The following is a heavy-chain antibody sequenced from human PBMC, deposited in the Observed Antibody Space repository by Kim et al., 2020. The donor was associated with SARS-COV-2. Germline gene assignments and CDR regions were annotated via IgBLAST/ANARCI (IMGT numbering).Heavy chain of an antibody. Sequence: SETLSLTCAVYGGSFSGCYWNWICQRPRTGLEWMWEGNHSGSTNYYPSLTSRVTISVDTSKNQFPLKLSSVTAADTDVYYCARSTRYFDWLRPLYYYYGMDVWGQGTLVTVSS. D-gene: IGHD3-9*01. CDR2: GNHSGST. CDR1: GGSFSGCY. J-gene: IGHJ6*02. CDR3: ARSTRYFDWLRPLYYYYGMDV. V-gene: IGHV4-34*01.